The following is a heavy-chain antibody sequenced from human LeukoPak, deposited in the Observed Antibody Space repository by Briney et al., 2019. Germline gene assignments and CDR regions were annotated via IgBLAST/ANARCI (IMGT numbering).Heavy chain of an antibody. CDR3: ARNRIGYFTNGVCSPYYYYMDV. D-gene: IGHD2-8*01. Sequence: ASVKVSCKASGYTFTSYGISWVRQAPGQGLEWMGWISAYNGHTNYAQKLQGRVTMTTDTSTSTAYMELRSLRSDDTAVYYCARNRIGYFTNGVCSPYYYYMDVWGKGTTVTVSS. CDR1: GYTFTSYG. CDR2: ISAYNGHT. V-gene: IGHV1-18*01. J-gene: IGHJ6*03.